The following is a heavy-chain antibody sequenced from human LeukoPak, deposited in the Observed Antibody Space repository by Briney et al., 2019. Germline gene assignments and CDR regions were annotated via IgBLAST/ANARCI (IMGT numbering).Heavy chain of an antibody. CDR3: TIDKSLVTASGAFDV. D-gene: IGHD2-21*02. J-gene: IGHJ3*01. Sequence: PGGSLRLSCAASGFTFSNAWMSWVRQAPGKGLEWVGHIKSKADGGTIDYAALVKGRFIISRDDSKNTLYLQMNSLQTEDTAVYYCTIDKSLVTASGAFDVWGQGTMVTVSS. CDR1: GFTFSNAW. CDR2: IKSKADGGTI. V-gene: IGHV3-15*01.